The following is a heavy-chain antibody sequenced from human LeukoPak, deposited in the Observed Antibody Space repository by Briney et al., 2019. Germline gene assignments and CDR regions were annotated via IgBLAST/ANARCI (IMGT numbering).Heavy chain of an antibody. D-gene: IGHD2-2*01. CDR1: GGSISSYY. J-gene: IGHJ5*02. Sequence: SETLSLTCTVSGGSISSYYWSWIRQPPGKGLEWIGYIYYSGSTNYNPSPKSRVTISVDTSKNQFSLKLSSVTAADTAVYYCARGGMGVVVPAAVGFDPWGQGTLVTVSS. CDR3: ARGGMGVVVPAAVGFDP. CDR2: IYYSGST. V-gene: IGHV4-59*08.